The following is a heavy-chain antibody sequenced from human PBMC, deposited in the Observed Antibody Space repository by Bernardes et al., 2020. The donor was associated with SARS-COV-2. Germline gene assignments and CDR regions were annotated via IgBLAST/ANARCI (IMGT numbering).Heavy chain of an antibody. V-gene: IGHV3-9*01. CDR3: AKLARGADGIDY. J-gene: IGHJ4*02. CDR2: LSWNSGSL. Sequence: TLHLSCAASGFTFDDSAMHWVRQDPGPGLEWVSGLSWNSGSLGYADSVKGRFTISRDNAKNSLYLQMNSLRAEDTALYYCAKLARGADGIDYWGQGTLVTVSA. CDR1: GFTFDDSA. D-gene: IGHD3-16*01.